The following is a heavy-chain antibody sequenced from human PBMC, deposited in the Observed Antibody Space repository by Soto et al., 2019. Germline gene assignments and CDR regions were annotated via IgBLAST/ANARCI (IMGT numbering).Heavy chain of an antibody. CDR2: MYESGLT. J-gene: IGHJ4*02. Sequence: WIRQPPGKGLEWIGSMYESGLTYYNASLKSRVTISVDTSKNEFSLKVSSVTAADTAVYYCARDGGSYGHFDYWGQGVLVTVSS. V-gene: IGHV4-38-2*02. D-gene: IGHD2-15*01. CDR3: ARDGGSYGHFDY.